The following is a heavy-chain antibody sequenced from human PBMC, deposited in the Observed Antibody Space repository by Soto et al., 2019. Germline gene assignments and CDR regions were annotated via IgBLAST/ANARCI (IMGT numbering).Heavy chain of an antibody. D-gene: IGHD2-2*01. CDR3: ANRKRANCSITICYGDFIPGGRYYYYYMDV. CDR1: GFTFSSYA. Sequence: GGSLRLSCAASGFTFSSYAMSWVRQAPGKGLEWVSAISGSGGSTYYADSVKGRFTISRDNSKNTLYLQMNSLRAEDTAVYYFANRKRANCSITICYGDFIPGGRYYYYYMDVWGKGTTVTVSS. J-gene: IGHJ6*03. V-gene: IGHV3-23*01. CDR2: ISGSGGST.